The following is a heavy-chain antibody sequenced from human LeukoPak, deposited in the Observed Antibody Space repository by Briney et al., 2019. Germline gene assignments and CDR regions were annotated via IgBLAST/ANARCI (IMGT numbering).Heavy chain of an antibody. Sequence: PGGSLRLSCAAAGFTFNDYAMHWVRQAPGKVLEWVSGISWNSGSIVYADSGKGRFTISRDNAKNSLYLQMNSLRAEDTALYYCAKDKGSIVGATLFDYWGQGTLVTVSS. CDR2: ISWNSGSI. CDR1: GFTFNDYA. CDR3: AKDKGSIVGATLFDY. D-gene: IGHD1-26*01. V-gene: IGHV3-9*01. J-gene: IGHJ4*02.